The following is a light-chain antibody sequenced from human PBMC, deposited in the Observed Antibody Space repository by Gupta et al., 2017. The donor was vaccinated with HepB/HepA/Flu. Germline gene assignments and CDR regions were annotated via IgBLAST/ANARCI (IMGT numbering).Light chain of an antibody. CDR2: GEN. CDR1: SLRSNY. J-gene: IGLJ2*01. V-gene: IGLV3-19*01. Sequence: SGLTRDPSVSVALGQTVRITCQGDSLRSNYVSWYQQKPGQAPVVVLYGENNRPSGIPDRFSGSNSGYTASLTITGAQAEDEADYYCHSRDSSAIVVFGGGTKLTV. CDR3: HSRDSSAIVV.